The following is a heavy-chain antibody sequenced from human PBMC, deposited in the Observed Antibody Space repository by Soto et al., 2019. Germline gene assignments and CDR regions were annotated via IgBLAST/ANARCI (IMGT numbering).Heavy chain of an antibody. D-gene: IGHD4-17*01. CDR1: GGTFSRHA. V-gene: IGHV1-69*12. CDR3: AGAPPTDDGDPDAFDI. Sequence: QVQLVQSGTEVKKPGSSVKVSCKASGGTFSRHAVNWVRQAPGQGLEWMGAILPIVDATNDAQKFQDRVTINADESTGTVNMELRSLRSEDTAVYFCAGAPPTDDGDPDAFDIWGQGTLVIV. J-gene: IGHJ3*02. CDR2: ILPIVDAT.